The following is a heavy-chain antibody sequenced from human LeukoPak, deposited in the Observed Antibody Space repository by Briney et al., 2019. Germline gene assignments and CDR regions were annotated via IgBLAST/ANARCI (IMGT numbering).Heavy chain of an antibody. Sequence: PSETLSLTCTVSGGSVSSGSYYWSWIRQPPGKGLEWIGYVYYSGSTNYNPSLKSRVTISVDTSKNQFSLKLSSVTAADTAVYYCARTQYCSSTSCYFGYFDYWGQGTLVTVSS. V-gene: IGHV4-61*01. CDR1: GGSVSSGSYY. J-gene: IGHJ4*02. CDR3: ARTQYCSSTSCYFGYFDY. D-gene: IGHD2-2*01. CDR2: VYYSGST.